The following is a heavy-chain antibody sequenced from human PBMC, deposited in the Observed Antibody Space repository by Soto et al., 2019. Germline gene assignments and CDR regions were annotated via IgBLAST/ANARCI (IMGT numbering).Heavy chain of an antibody. D-gene: IGHD5-18*01. CDR3: ARVQRAMANSFDY. J-gene: IGHJ4*02. CDR2: ISSSSSII. V-gene: IGHV3-21*06. Sequence: EVQLVESGGGLVKPGGSLRLSCAASGFIFGSYSMNWVRQAPGKGLQWMSSISSSSSIIYYADSVKGRFTISRDNAKNLLYLQMNSLRAEDTAIYYCARVQRAMANSFDYWGQGTLVTVSS. CDR1: GFIFGSYS.